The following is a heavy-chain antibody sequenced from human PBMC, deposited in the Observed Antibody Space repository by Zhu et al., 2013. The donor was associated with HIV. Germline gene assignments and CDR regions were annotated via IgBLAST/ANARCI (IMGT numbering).Heavy chain of an antibody. J-gene: IGHJ5*02. CDR1: GFIFTSVG. Sequence: VQSGLELKKPGASVKISCKATGFIFTSVGYSWVRQAPGRGFEWMGWINPYNGVRVPAQRLQDRLTLAADTSTNTAYMELISLKSDDTAIYYCARSLSWSRYSLRGDWFDPWGQGTLVSVSS. CDR2: INPYNGVR. V-gene: IGHV1-18*04. CDR3: ARSLSWSRYSLRGDWFDP. D-gene: IGHD3-3*01.